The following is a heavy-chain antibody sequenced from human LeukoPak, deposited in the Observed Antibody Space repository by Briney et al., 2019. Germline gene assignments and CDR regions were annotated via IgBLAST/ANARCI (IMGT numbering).Heavy chain of an antibody. J-gene: IGHJ4*02. CDR3: ARRTTVITSSDY. CDR1: GGSFSGYY. D-gene: IGHD3-16*01. CDR2: INHSGST. Sequence: PSETLSLTCAVSGGSFSGYYWNWIRQPPGKGLEWIGEINHSGSTTYNPSLKSRVTISVDTSKNQLSLKLSSVTAADTAVYYCARRTTVITSSDYWGQGTLVTVSS. V-gene: IGHV4-34*01.